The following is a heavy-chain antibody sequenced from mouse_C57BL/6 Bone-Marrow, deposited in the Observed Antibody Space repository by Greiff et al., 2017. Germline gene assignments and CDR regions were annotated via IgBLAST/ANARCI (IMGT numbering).Heavy chain of an antibody. D-gene: IGHD1-1*02. CDR2: IDSENGDT. CDR1: GFNIKDDY. CDR3: TTGSYYFDY. J-gene: IGHJ2*01. Sequence: EVQLQQSGAELVRPGASVKLSCTASGFNIKDDYMHWVKQRPEQGLEWIGWIDSENGDTEYASKFQGKATITADTSSNTAYLQLSSLTSEDTAVYYCTTGSYYFDYWGQGTTLTVSS. V-gene: IGHV14-4*01.